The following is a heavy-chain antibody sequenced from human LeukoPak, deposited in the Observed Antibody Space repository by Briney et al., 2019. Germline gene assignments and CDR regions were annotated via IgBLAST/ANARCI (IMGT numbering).Heavy chain of an antibody. D-gene: IGHD4/OR15-4a*01. Sequence: GGSLRLSCAASGFTFSSYSMNWVRQAPGKGLEWVSYISSSSSTIYYADSVKGRFTISRDNAKNSLYLQMNSLRAEDTAVYYCARDPPLTVPYFGYWGQGTLVTVSS. V-gene: IGHV3-48*01. CDR3: ARDPPLTVPYFGY. CDR2: ISSSSSTI. CDR1: GFTFSSYS. J-gene: IGHJ4*02.